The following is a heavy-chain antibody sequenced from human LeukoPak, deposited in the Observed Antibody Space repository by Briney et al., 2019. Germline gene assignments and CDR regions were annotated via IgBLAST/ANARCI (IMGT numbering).Heavy chain of an antibody. CDR3: ARDGHYDILTGYFQD. CDR1: GFTFSDYY. CDR2: ITNSGTTI. J-gene: IGHJ1*01. Sequence: PGGSLRLSCAASGFTFSDYYMSWIRQAPGKGLEWVSYITNSGTTIYYADSVKGRFTISRDNAKNSLYLQMNSLRAEDTAVYYCARDGHYDILTGYFQDWGQGTLVTVSS. D-gene: IGHD3-9*01. V-gene: IGHV3-11*01.